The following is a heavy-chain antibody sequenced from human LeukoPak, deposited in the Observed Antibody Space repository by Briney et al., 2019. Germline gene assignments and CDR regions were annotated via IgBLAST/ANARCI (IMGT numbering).Heavy chain of an antibody. CDR2: IYSGANT. D-gene: IGHD1-7*01. J-gene: IGHJ4*02. Sequence: GGSLRLSCAASGFTVSGNCMSWVRQAPGKGLEWVSVIYSGANTYYADSVKGRFTISRDNSKNTLYLQMNSLRAEDTAVYYCARGNWNYPFDYWGQGTLVTVSS. CDR1: GFTVSGNC. CDR3: ARGNWNYPFDY. V-gene: IGHV3-53*01.